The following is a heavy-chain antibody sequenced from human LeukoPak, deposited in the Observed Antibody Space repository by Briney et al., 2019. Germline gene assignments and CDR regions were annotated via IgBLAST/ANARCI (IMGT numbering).Heavy chain of an antibody. J-gene: IGHJ4*02. Sequence: ASETLSLTCTVSGGSISSSSYYWGWIRQPPGKGLEWIGSIYYSGSTYYNPSLKSRVTISVDTSKNQFSLKLSSVTAADTAVYYCARGLWIPSDYWGQGTLVTVSS. CDR3: ARGLWIPSDY. CDR1: GGSISSSSYY. D-gene: IGHD3-16*01. V-gene: IGHV4-39*07. CDR2: IYYSGST.